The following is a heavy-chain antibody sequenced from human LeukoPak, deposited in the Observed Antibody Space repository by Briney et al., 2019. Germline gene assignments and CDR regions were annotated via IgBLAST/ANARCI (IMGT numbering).Heavy chain of an antibody. D-gene: IGHD6-13*01. J-gene: IGHJ5*02. CDR1: GGSISSYY. CDR2: IYTSGST. Sequence: SETLSLTCTVSGGSISSYYWSWIRQPPGKGLEWIGYIYTSGSTNYSPSLKSRVTISVDTSKNQFSLKLSSVTAADTAVYYCARHGGYSSSWYTENWFDPWGQGTLVTVSS. CDR3: ARHGGYSSSWYTENWFDP. V-gene: IGHV4-4*09.